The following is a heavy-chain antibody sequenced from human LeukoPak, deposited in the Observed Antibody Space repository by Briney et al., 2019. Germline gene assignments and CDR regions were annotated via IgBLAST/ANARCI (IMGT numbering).Heavy chain of an antibody. CDR3: ARDLRSYYGSGSYSHY. CDR1: GFTFSRYS. J-gene: IGHJ4*02. V-gene: IGHV3-48*04. Sequence: GGSLRLSCAASGFTFSRYSMNWVRQAPGKGLEWVSYISSSSSTIYYADSVKGRFTISRDNAKNSLYLQMNSLRAEDTAVYYCARDLRSYYGSGSYSHYWGQGTLVTVSS. D-gene: IGHD3-10*01. CDR2: ISSSSSTI.